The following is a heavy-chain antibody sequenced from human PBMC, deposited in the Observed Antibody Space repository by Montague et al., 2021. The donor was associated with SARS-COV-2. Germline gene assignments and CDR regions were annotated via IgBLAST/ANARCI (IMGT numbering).Heavy chain of an antibody. J-gene: IGHJ3*02. CDR3: ARDWYCRGGRCHNTFDI. CDR1: GYIFSSYS. Sequence: SGKVSCKASGYIFSSYSISWVRQAPGQGLEWMGWISTYDYKTNYAQMVQGRVTVTTDTSTSTVYMELRSLRSDDTAVYYCARDWYCRGGRCHNTFDIWGQGTLVTVPS. V-gene: IGHV1-18*01. D-gene: IGHD2-15*01. CDR2: ISTYDYKT.